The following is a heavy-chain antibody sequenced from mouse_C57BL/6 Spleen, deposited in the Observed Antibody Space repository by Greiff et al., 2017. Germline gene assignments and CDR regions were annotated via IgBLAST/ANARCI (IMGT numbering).Heavy chain of an antibody. Sequence: VQLQQSGAELVKPGASVKISCKASGYAFSSYWMNWVKQRPGKGLEWIGQIYPGDGDTNYNGKFKGKATLTADKSSSTAYMQLSSLTSEDSSVYFCARKEYYVSSHWYFDVWGTGTTVTVSS. CDR3: ARKEYYVSSHWYFDV. CDR2: IYPGDGDT. CDR1: GYAFSSYW. D-gene: IGHD1-1*01. J-gene: IGHJ1*03. V-gene: IGHV1-80*01.